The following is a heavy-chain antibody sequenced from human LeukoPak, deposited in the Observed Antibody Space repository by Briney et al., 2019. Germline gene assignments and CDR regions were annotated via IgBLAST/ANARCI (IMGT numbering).Heavy chain of an antibody. D-gene: IGHD3-10*01. CDR3: ARVRQYYGSGSYRHFDY. Sequence: ASVKVSCKASGYTFIDDYMHWVRQAPGQGLEWMGWINPDSGFTNYAQKFQGRVIMTRDTSISTAYMELSRLRSDDTAVYYCARVRQYYGSGSYRHFDYWGQGTLVTVSS. V-gene: IGHV1-2*02. J-gene: IGHJ4*02. CDR1: GYTFIDDY. CDR2: INPDSGFT.